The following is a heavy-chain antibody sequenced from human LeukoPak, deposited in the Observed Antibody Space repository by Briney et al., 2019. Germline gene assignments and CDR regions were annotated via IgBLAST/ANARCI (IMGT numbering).Heavy chain of an antibody. CDR3: ARPTDSSGYYDAFDI. V-gene: IGHV4-30-2*01. CDR2: LSDSGNT. J-gene: IGHJ3*02. D-gene: IGHD3-22*01. CDR1: GGSISSGGYS. Sequence: SETLSLTCAVSGGSISSGGYSWSWIRQPPGKGLEWIGDLSDSGNTYYNASLKSRVTISVDRSKNQFSLKLSSVTAADTAVYYCARPTDSSGYYDAFDIWGQGTMVTVSS.